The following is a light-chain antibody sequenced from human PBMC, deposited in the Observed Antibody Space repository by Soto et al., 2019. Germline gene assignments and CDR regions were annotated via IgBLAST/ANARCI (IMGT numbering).Light chain of an antibody. Sequence: EVVLTQSPATLSLAPGERATLSCRASQFLSSYLAWYQQKPGQPPRLLIYDTSNRATGIPARFSGSGSGTEFTLTISSLQSEDFAVYYCLQYSNWPPTWTFGQGTKVDIK. CDR3: LQYSNWPPTWT. CDR1: QFLSSY. V-gene: IGKV3-11*01. J-gene: IGKJ1*01. CDR2: DTS.